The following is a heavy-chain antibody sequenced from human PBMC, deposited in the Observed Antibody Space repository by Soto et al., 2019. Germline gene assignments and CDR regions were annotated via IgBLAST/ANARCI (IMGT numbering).Heavy chain of an antibody. D-gene: IGHD6-19*01. CDR2: INAYNGNT. J-gene: IGHJ4*02. V-gene: IGHV1-18*01. Sequence: QVQLVQSGAEVKKPGASVKVSCKASGYTFTSYGISWVRQAPGQGLEWMGWINAYNGNTNYAQKLQGRVTMTTDTCTSTAYMEPRSLRSDDTAVFYGARDPVAGTYFDYWGQGTLVTVSS. CDR1: GYTFTSYG. CDR3: ARDPVAGTYFDY.